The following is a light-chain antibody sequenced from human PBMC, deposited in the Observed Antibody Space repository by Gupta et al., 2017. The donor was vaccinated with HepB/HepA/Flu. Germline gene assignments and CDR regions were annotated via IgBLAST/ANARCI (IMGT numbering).Light chain of an antibody. CDR1: SSDIGAYNY. CDR2: EVS. V-gene: IGLV2-14*03. Sequence: QSALTQPASVSGPPGQSITIFCTGTSSDIGAYNYVSWHQQHPGKAPKCMIYEVSNRPSGLSIRYSGSKSGYTASLTSSGLHAEDEADYYCSSYTRSSTVVFGGGTKLTVL. J-gene: IGLJ2*01. CDR3: SSYTRSSTVV.